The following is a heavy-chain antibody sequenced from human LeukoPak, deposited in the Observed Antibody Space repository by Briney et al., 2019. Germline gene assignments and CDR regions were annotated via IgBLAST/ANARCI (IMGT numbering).Heavy chain of an antibody. D-gene: IGHD2-2*01. CDR2: IIPIFGTA. J-gene: IGHJ5*02. V-gene: IGHV1-69*13. CDR1: GGTFSSYA. CDR3: ARGPAAINGDWFDP. Sequence: SVKVSCKASGGTFSSYAISWVRQAPGQGLEWMGGIIPIFGTANYAQKFRGRVTITADESTSTAYMELSSLRSEDTAVYYCARGPAAINGDWFDPWGQGTLVTVSS.